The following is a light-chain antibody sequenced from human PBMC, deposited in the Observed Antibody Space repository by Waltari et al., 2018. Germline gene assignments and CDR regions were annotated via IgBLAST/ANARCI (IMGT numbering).Light chain of an antibody. J-gene: IGKJ3*01. CDR3: QQTYKSPPT. CDR2: DAS. CDR1: HYIANF. V-gene: IGKV1-39*01. Sequence: DVLVTQSPSSLAAPVGDRVTITCRASHYIANFLNWYQHMPGKAPRLLIHDASTLQPGVSPRFSGSTSGTDFILTIDNLHPEDFATYYCQQTYKSPPTFGPGTKVDV.